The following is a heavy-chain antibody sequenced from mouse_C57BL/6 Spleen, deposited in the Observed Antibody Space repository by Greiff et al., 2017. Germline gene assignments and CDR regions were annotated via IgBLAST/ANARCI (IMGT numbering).Heavy chain of an antibody. D-gene: IGHD1-1*01. J-gene: IGHJ4*01. CDR3: ARCTVGYYYAMDY. V-gene: IGHV1-75*01. CDR1: GYTFTDYY. Sequence: VQLQQSGPELVKPGASVKISCKASGYTFTDYYINWVKQRPGQGLEWIGWIFPGSGSTNYNEKFKGKATLTVDTSSSTAYMLLSSLTSEDSAVYFCARCTVGYYYAMDYWGQGTSVTVSS. CDR2: IFPGSGST.